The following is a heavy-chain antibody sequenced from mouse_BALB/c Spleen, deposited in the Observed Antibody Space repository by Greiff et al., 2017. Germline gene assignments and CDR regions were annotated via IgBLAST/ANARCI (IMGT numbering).Heavy chain of an antibody. CDR1: GYTFTSYW. D-gene: IGHD1-1*02. CDR2: INPSNGRT. V-gene: IGHV1S81*02. J-gene: IGHJ4*01. CDR3: ARGGYGLYYAMDY. Sequence: QVQLKESGAELVKPGASVKLSCKASGYTFTSYWMHWVKQRPGQGLEWIGEINPSNGRTNYNEKFKSKATLTVDKSSSTAYMQLSSLTSEDSAVYYCARGGYGLYYAMDYWGQGTSVTVSS.